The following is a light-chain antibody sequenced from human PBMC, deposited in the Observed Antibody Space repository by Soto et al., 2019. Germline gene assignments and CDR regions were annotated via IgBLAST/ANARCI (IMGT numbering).Light chain of an antibody. CDR3: KQYGSSPWT. CDR2: AAS. V-gene: IGKV3-20*01. CDR1: QSVTYRY. Sequence: VLLKYPGPLALSPGERVTLSCRASQSVTYRYLAWYQQKPGQAPRLLIYAASTRATGIPDRFSGSGSGTDFTFTISRLEPGDFAVYYCKQYGSSPWTFGQGTKVEI. J-gene: IGKJ1*01.